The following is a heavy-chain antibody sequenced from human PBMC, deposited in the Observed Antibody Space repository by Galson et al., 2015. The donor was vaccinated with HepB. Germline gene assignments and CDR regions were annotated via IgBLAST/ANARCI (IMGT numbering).Heavy chain of an antibody. CDR2: ISGSGGST. CDR3: AKLLRRWELLSGEDY. CDR1: GFTFSSYA. Sequence: SLRLSCAASGFTFSSYAMSWVRQAPGKGLEWVSAISGSGGSTYYADSVKGRFTISRDNSKNTLYLQMNSLRAEDTAVYYCAKLLRRWELLSGEDYWGQGTLVTVSS. V-gene: IGHV3-23*01. D-gene: IGHD1-26*01. J-gene: IGHJ4*02.